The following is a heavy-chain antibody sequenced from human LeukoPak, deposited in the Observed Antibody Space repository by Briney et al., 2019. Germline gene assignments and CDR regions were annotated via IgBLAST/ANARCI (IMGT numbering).Heavy chain of an antibody. CDR1: GFTFSSYS. CDR3: ARDYCSGVSCYYFDY. CDR2: ISRSSSYR. V-gene: IGHV3-21*01. J-gene: IGHJ4*02. Sequence: GGSLILCCAASGFTFSSYSMNWVRQAPGKGLEWVSSISRSSSYRYYADSVKGRFTISRDNAKNSLYLQMNSLRAEDTAVYYCARDYCSGVSCYYFDYWGQGTLVTVSS. D-gene: IGHD2-15*01.